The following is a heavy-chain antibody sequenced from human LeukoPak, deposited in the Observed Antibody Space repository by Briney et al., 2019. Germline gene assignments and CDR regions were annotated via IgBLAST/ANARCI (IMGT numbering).Heavy chain of an antibody. D-gene: IGHD3-10*01. V-gene: IGHV4-30-4*08. Sequence: SQTLSLTCTVSGGSISSGDYYWSWIRQPPGKGLEWIGYIYYSGSTYYNPSLKSRVTISVDTSKNQFSLKLSPVTAADTAVYCCARQGIYGSGRDYWGQGTLVTVSS. CDR2: IYYSGST. CDR3: ARQGIYGSGRDY. J-gene: IGHJ4*02. CDR1: GGSISSGDYY.